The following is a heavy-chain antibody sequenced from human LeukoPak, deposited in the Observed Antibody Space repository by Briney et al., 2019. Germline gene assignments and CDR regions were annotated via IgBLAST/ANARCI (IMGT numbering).Heavy chain of an antibody. J-gene: IGHJ4*02. D-gene: IGHD3-22*01. CDR1: GYTFTSYG. V-gene: IGHV1-18*01. CDR3: ARDLREYYYDGSGYEEGY. Sequence: ASVEVSCKASGYTFTSYGISWVRQAPGQGLEWMAWISAYDGNTDYAQKLQGRVTLTTETSTSTAYMELRSLRSDDTAVYYCARDLREYYYDGSGYEEGYWGQGTLVTVSS. CDR2: ISAYDGNT.